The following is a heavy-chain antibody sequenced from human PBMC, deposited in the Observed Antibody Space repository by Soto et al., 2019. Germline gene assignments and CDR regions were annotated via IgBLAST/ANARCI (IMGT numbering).Heavy chain of an antibody. CDR1: GFTFSSYG. V-gene: IGHV3-30*03. CDR3: ASETPKVGAADS. CDR2: ISYDGSNQ. D-gene: IGHD1-26*01. J-gene: IGHJ5*01. Sequence: QVQLVESGGGVVQPGRSLRLSCAASGFTFSSYGMHWIRQAPGKGLEWVAVISYDGSNQYYADSAKGRFIISRDNSKNSLYLQMSSLRPEDTAVFYCASETPKVGAADSWGQGTLVTVSS.